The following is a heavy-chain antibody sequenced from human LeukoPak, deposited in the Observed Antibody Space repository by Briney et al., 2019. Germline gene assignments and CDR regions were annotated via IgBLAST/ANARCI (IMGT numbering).Heavy chain of an antibody. CDR3: AKSGSGWYRFDC. D-gene: IGHD6-19*01. CDR2: ISGSGDST. Sequence: GGSLRLSFAASGFAFSSYAMSWVRQAPGKGLEWVSAISGSGDSTYYADSVKGRFTISRDNSKNTLYLQMNSLRAEDTAVYYCAKSGSGWYRFDCWGQGTLVTVSS. J-gene: IGHJ4*02. CDR1: GFAFSSYA. V-gene: IGHV3-23*01.